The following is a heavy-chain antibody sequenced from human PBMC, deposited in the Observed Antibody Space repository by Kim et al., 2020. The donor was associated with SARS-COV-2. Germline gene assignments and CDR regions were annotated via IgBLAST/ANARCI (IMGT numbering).Heavy chain of an antibody. J-gene: IGHJ6*02. CDR1: GYTFTSYG. V-gene: IGHV1-18*01. CDR3: ASGGVGATTGHYYYFGMDV. CDR2: ISAYNGNT. D-gene: IGHD1-26*01. Sequence: ASVKVSCKASGYTFTSYGISWVRQAPGQGLEWMGWISAYNGNTNYAQKLQGRVTMTTDTSTSTAYMELRSLRSDDTAVYYCASGGVGATTGHYYYFGMDVWGQVTTGTVSS.